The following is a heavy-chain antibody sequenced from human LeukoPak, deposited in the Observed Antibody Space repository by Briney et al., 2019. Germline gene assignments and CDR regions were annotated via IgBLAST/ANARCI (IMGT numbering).Heavy chain of an antibody. D-gene: IGHD3-10*01. V-gene: IGHV4-59*08. CDR3: ATSVGITMVRGVKISYYGMDV. CDR1: GGSISSYY. CDR2: IYYSGST. J-gene: IGHJ6*02. Sequence: SETLSLTCTVSGGSISSYYWSWIRQPPGKGLEWIGYIYYSGSTNYNPSLKSRVTISVDTSRNQFSLKPSSVTAADTAVYYCATSVGITMVRGVKISYYGMDVWGQGTTVTVSS.